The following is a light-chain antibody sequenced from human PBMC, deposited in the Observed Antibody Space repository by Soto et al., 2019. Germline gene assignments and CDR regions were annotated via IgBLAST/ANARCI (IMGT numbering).Light chain of an antibody. Sequence: DIQMTQSPTSLSASVGDRVTITCRASQGIRNFVAWYQQKPGKAPKLLIYAASTLQSGVPSRFSGSGSGTDFTLTINSLQPEYAATYSCQKYSSVPVFGPGTKVEI. CDR3: QKYSSVPV. V-gene: IGKV1-27*01. J-gene: IGKJ3*01. CDR2: AAS. CDR1: QGIRNF.